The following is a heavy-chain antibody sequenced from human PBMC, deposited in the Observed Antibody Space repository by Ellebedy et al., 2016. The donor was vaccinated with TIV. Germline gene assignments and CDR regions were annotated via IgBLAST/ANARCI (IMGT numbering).Heavy chain of an antibody. D-gene: IGHD6-13*01. CDR2: ISGSGGST. CDR3: ASCIAAAPLEVWYFDL. J-gene: IGHJ2*01. V-gene: IGHV3-23*01. Sequence: GGSLRLSCSASGLSVGSNFMTWVRQAPGKGLEWVSVISGSGGSTYNADSVKGRFTISRDNSKNSLYLQMNSLRAEDTAVYYCASCIAAAPLEVWYFDLWGRGTLVTVSS. CDR1: GLSVGSNF.